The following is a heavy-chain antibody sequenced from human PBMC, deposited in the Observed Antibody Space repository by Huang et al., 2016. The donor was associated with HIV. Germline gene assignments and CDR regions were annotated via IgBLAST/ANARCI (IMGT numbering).Heavy chain of an antibody. V-gene: IGHV1-69*01. CDR3: ARERFDGNGVPFRWNALKGYFFYD. J-gene: IGHJ4*02. CDR1: GDNFKTSP. D-gene: IGHD2-8*01. CDR2: IVPGLESR. Sequence: QAQLVQSGAEVKKPGSSVKVSCKTSGDNFKTSPISWVRQARGQGVEWMGGIVPGLESRRYAEKFQGRVTIPADESTTTVYMEVSSLRSEDTAFYFCARERFDGNGVPFRWNALKGYFFYDWGQGTLVTVSS.